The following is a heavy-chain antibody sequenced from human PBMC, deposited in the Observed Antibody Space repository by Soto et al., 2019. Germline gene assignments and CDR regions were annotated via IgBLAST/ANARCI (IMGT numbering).Heavy chain of an antibody. CDR2: IRFDGSNE. CDR3: ARDGIGGTVFRGYLDY. CDR1: GGIFHGYG. D-gene: IGHD1-7*01. Sequence: PGGSLRLSCAVPGGIFHGYGMHWVRQAPGKGLEWVAIIRFDGSNEEYADSVKGRFTISRDNSKNTLYLQMNTLGAEDTAVYYGARDGIGGTVFRGYLDYWGRGTVVTVSS. J-gene: IGHJ4*02. V-gene: IGHV3-33*01.